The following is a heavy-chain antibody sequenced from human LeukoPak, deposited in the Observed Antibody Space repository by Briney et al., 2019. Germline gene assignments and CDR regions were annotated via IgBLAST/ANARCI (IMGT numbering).Heavy chain of an antibody. V-gene: IGHV4-4*09. J-gene: IGHJ4*02. D-gene: IGHD3-16*01. CDR2: VSIGGST. Sequence: SETLSLTCTVSGASIGSYSWSWMRQSPWKGLEWIGYVSIGGSTDYNPSLESRVTISLDTSKNQFSLRPSSVTAADTAVYYCARHGLSGWGSHFDYWGQGTLVTVSS. CDR3: ARHGLSGWGSHFDY. CDR1: GASIGSYS.